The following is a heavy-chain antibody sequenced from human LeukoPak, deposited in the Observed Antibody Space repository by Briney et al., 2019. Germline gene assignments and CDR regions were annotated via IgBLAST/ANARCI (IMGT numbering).Heavy chain of an antibody. CDR2: IYHSVST. CDR1: GYSISSGYY. CDR3: ARDIQSAEGFDY. J-gene: IGHJ4*02. D-gene: IGHD2-21*01. Sequence: SGTLSLTCAVSGYSISSGYYWGWLRQPPGKGLEWIGSIYHSVSTYYNPSLKSRVTISVDTSKNQFSLKLSSVTAADTAVYYCARDIQSAEGFDYWGQGTLVTVSS. V-gene: IGHV4-38-2*02.